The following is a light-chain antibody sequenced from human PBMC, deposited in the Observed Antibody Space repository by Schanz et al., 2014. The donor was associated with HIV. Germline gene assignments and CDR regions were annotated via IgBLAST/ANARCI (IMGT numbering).Light chain of an antibody. Sequence: DIQMTQSPSSLSASVGDRVTITCRASQNIDNHLNWYQRKPGKAPKLLIHAASNLQSGVPSRFSGSGSGTDFTLTISRLEPEDFAVYFCQYFGNSGGTFGGGTKVEIK. CDR3: QYFGNSGGT. V-gene: IGKV1-39*01. J-gene: IGKJ4*01. CDR1: QNIDNH. CDR2: AAS.